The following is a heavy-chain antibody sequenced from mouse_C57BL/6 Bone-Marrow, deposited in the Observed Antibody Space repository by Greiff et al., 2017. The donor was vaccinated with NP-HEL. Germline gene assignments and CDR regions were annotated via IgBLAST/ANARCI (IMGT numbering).Heavy chain of an antibody. V-gene: IGHV1-31*01. CDR3: ASYYYGSSYAWFAY. D-gene: IGHD1-1*01. CDR2: IYPYNGVS. CDR1: GYSFTGYY. Sequence: EVKLMESGPELVKPGASVKISCKASGYSFTGYYMHWVKQSHGNILDWIGYIYPYNGVSSYNQKFKGKATLTVDKSSSTAYMELRSLTSEDSAVYYCASYYYGSSYAWFAYWGQGTLVTVSA. J-gene: IGHJ3*01.